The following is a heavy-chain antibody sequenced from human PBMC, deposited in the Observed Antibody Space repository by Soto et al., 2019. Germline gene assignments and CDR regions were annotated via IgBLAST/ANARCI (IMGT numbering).Heavy chain of an antibody. Sequence: SETLSLTCTVSGGSISTGGYYWSWIRQYPGKGLEWLGYIDDSGYTFYNPSLQSRLTLSMDTSKNQFSLKLSSATAADTAVYFCARKQAGFFFGIDYWGQGTLVTVSS. J-gene: IGHJ4*02. CDR3: ARKQAGFFFGIDY. V-gene: IGHV4-31*03. CDR1: GGSISTGGYY. CDR2: IDDSGYT. D-gene: IGHD3-3*01.